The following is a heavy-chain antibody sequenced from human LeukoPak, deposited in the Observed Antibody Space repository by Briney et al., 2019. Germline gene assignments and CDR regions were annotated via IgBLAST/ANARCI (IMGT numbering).Heavy chain of an antibody. CDR2: ISSSSSTI. CDR1: GFTFSSYN. J-gene: IGHJ4*02. CDR3: ARSGSGSYYSTYFDY. V-gene: IGHV3-48*02. D-gene: IGHD3-10*01. Sequence: GGSLRLSCAASGFTFSSYNMNWVRQAPGKGLEWVSYISSSSSTIYYADSVKGRFTISRDNAKNSLYLQMNSLRDEDTAVYYCARSGSGSYYSTYFDYWGQGTLGTVSP.